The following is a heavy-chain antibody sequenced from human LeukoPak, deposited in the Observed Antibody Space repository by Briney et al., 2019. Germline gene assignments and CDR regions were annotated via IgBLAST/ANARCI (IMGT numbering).Heavy chain of an antibody. CDR2: IIPIFGTA. D-gene: IGHD6-13*01. CDR1: GGTFSSYA. V-gene: IGHV1-69*06. Sequence: GSSVKVSCKASGGTFSSYAISWVRQAPGQGLEWMGGIIPIFGTANYAQKFQGRVTITADKSTSTAYMELSSLRSEDTAVYYCARLVLPAAGIYYYYYMDVWGKGTTVTVFS. J-gene: IGHJ6*03. CDR3: ARLVLPAAGIYYYYYMDV.